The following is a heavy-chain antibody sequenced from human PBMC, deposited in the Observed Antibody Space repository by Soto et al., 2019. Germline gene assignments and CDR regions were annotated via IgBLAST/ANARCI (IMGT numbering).Heavy chain of an antibody. Sequence: PSETLSLTCTVSGGSISSGGYYWSWIRQHPGKGLEWIGYIYYSGSTYYNPSLKSRVTISVDTSKNQFSLKLSSVTAADTAVYYCARDQGIVANADYAYYYYGMDVWGQGTTVTVSS. CDR1: GGSISSGGYY. CDR3: ARDQGIVANADYAYYYYGMDV. V-gene: IGHV4-31*03. CDR2: IYYSGST. D-gene: IGHD5-12*01. J-gene: IGHJ6*02.